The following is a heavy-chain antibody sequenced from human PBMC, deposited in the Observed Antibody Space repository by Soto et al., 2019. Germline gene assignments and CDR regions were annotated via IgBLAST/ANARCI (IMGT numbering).Heavy chain of an antibody. Sequence: GGSLRLSCAASGFTFSSYGMHWVRQAPGKGLEWVAVIWYDGSNKYYADSVKGRFTISRDNSKNTLYLQMNSLRAEDTAVYYCARKWELLRGYDAFDIWGQGTMVTVS. D-gene: IGHD1-26*01. CDR3: ARKWELLRGYDAFDI. CDR1: GFTFSSYG. V-gene: IGHV3-33*01. J-gene: IGHJ3*02. CDR2: IWYDGSNK.